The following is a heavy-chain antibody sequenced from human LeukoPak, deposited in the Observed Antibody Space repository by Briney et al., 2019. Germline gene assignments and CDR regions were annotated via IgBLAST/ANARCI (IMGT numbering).Heavy chain of an antibody. CDR1: GFTFSRYW. CDR3: ARDFSGYDDY. J-gene: IGHJ4*02. Sequence: PGGSLRLSCAASGFTFSRYWMHWVRQAPGKGLVWVSRIKSDGSSTNYADSVKGRFTISRDNAKNTLYLQMNSLRAEDTAVYYCARDFSGYDDYWGQGTLVTVSS. V-gene: IGHV3-74*01. D-gene: IGHD3-22*01. CDR2: IKSDGSST.